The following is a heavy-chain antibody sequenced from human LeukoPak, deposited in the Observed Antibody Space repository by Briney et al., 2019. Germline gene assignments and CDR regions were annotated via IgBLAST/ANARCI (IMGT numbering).Heavy chain of an antibody. J-gene: IGHJ4*02. D-gene: IGHD6-19*01. CDR3: ARDSSGWSSPFDY. CDR2: IYYSGST. CDR1: GGSISSYY. Sequence: SETLSLTCSVSGGSISSYYWSWIRQPPGKGLEWIGYIYYSGSTNYNPSLKSRVTISVDTSKNQFSLKLSSVTAADTAVYYCARDSSGWSSPFDYWGQGTLVAVSS. V-gene: IGHV4-59*01.